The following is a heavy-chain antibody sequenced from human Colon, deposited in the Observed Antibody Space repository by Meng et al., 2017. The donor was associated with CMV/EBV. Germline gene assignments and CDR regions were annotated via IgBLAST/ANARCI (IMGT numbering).Heavy chain of an antibody. D-gene: IGHD6-25*01. CDR1: GYDFTTYW. CDR3: ARGRAALIPFYYGVNV. V-gene: IGHV5-51*01. J-gene: IGHJ6*02. Sequence: GESLKISCEASGYDFTTYWIGWVRQMPGKGLEWMGIIYPGDSDVRYSPSFQGQVTISADRSITTAYLQWISLKASDSAIYYCARGRAALIPFYYGVNVWGQGTTVTVSS. CDR2: IYPGDSDV.